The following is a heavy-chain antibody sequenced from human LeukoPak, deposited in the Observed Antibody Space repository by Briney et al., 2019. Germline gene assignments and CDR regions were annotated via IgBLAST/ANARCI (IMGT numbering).Heavy chain of an antibody. CDR2: ISSGSSYK. J-gene: IGHJ4*02. CDR3: ARAYCGGDCYTFDY. V-gene: IGHV3-21*01. Sequence: PGGSLRLSCAASGFTFSSYSMNWVRQAPGKGLEWVSSISSGSSYKYYENSVKGRFTITRDNAKNSLYLQMNSLRAEDTAVYYCARAYCGGDCYTFDYWGQGTLVTVSS. CDR1: GFTFSSYS. D-gene: IGHD2-21*02.